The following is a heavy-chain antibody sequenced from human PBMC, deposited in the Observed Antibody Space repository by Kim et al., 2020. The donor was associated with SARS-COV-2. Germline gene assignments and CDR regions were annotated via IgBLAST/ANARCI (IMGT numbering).Heavy chain of an antibody. J-gene: IGHJ6*03. Sequence: GGSLRLSCAASGFTFSSYWMSWVRQAPGKGLEWVANIKQDGSEKYYVDSVKGRFTISRDNAKNSLYLQMNSLRAEDTAVYYCARERAQAADGSLLWYYYYYMDVWGKGTTVTVSS. CDR2: IKQDGSEK. D-gene: IGHD6-13*01. CDR3: ARERAQAADGSLLWYYYYYMDV. V-gene: IGHV3-7*01. CDR1: GFTFSSYW.